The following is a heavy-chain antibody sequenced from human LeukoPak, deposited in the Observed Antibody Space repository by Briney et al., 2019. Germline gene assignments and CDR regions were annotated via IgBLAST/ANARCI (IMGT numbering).Heavy chain of an antibody. CDR1: GFTFGSYA. V-gene: IGHV3-30*04. Sequence: GGSLRLSCAASGFTFGSYAMHWVRQAPGKGLEWVAVISYDGSNKYYADSVKGRFTISRDNSKNTLYLQMNSLRAEDTAVYYCARDLIGDFWSGYYTGYYYYYYGMDVWGQGTTVTVSS. D-gene: IGHD3-3*01. CDR2: ISYDGSNK. J-gene: IGHJ6*02. CDR3: ARDLIGDFWSGYYTGYYYYYYGMDV.